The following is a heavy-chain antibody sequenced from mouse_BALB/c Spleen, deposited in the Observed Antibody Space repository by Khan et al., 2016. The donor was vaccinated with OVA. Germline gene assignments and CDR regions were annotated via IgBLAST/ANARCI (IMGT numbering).Heavy chain of an antibody. J-gene: IGHJ2*01. V-gene: IGHV2-9*02. CDR2: ILAGGST. D-gene: IGHD1-3*01. CDR1: GFSLTSNG. Sequence: QVQMKEAGPGLVAPSQSLSITCTVSGFSLTSNGVHWFLQPLGKGLVWRGVILAGGSTNYNSALMSRLSISKDNSKSQVFLKMNSLKTDDTAMYYCARRENIWGQGTTLTVSS. CDR3: ARRENI.